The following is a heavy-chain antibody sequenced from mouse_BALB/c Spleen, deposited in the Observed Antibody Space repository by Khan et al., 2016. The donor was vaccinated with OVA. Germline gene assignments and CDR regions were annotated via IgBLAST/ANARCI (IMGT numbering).Heavy chain of an antibody. D-gene: IGHD2-10*01. J-gene: IGHJ2*01. CDR2: ILLGTGNT. CDR3: ARPYYDDY. V-gene: IGHV1-9*01. CDR1: GYAFRSYW. Sequence: QVQLQQSGAELMKPGASVKISCKATGYAFRSYWIEWVKQRPGHGLEWVGEILLGTGNTNYHEKFEGKVTFTADPSSNPAYLQLSSLTSEDSAVYYCARPYYDDYWGQGTTLTVSS.